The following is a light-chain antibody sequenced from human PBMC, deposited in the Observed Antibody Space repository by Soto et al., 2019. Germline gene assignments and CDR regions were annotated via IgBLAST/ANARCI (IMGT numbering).Light chain of an antibody. Sequence: DIPISQSPSTLSASVGDSVTITCRASQNIRNLLAWYQQKPGKAPNPLIYDASSLKSGVPSRFSGSGSGTEFTLTISSLQPDDFATYYCQQYNTYSTFGQGTRLEIK. V-gene: IGKV1-5*01. J-gene: IGKJ5*01. CDR1: QNIRNL. CDR3: QQYNTYST. CDR2: DAS.